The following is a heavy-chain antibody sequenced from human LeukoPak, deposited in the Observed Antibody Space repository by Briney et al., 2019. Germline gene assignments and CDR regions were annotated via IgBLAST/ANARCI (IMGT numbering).Heavy chain of an antibody. CDR1: GYTFTSYW. CDR3: ARHGEMATIAFDP. V-gene: IGHV5-51*01. D-gene: IGHD5-24*01. Sequence: LGESLKISCKGSGYTFTSYWIGWVRQMPGKGLEWMGIIYPGDSDTRYSPSFQGQVTISADKSINTAYLQWSSLKASDTAMYYCARHGEMATIAFDPWGQGTLVTVSS. CDR2: IYPGDSDT. J-gene: IGHJ5*02.